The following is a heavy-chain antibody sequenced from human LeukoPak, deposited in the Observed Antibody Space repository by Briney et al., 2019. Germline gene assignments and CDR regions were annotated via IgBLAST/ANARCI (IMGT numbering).Heavy chain of an antibody. CDR3: ARRDWYYFDY. Sequence: SETLSLTCTVSGGSISSSSYYWGWIGQPPGKGLEWIGSIYYSGSTYYNPSLKSRVTISVDTSKNQFSLKLSSVTAADTAVCYCARRDWYYFDYWGQGTLVTVSS. D-gene: IGHD3/OR15-3a*01. CDR1: GGSISSSSYY. CDR2: IYYSGST. V-gene: IGHV4-39*01. J-gene: IGHJ4*02.